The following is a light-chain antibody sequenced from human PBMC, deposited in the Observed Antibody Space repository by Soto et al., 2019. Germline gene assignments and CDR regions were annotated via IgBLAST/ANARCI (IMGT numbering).Light chain of an antibody. CDR2: AAS. V-gene: IGKV1-39*01. CDR3: QQCYSIPYT. CDR1: QRINSY. Sequence: DIPMTQSPSSLSASVGDRVTVTCRASQRINSYLNWYQQKPGKAPNLLIYAASTLQSGVPSRFSGSGSGTDFTLTISSLQPEDFATYYCQQCYSIPYTFGPGTKLEIK. J-gene: IGKJ2*01.